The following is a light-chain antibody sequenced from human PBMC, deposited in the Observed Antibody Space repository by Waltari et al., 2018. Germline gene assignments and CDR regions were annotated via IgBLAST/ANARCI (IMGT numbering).Light chain of an antibody. CDR1: QSVRSY. J-gene: IGKJ5*01. Sequence: EIVLTQSPATLSLSPGERATLSFSASQSVRSYLAWYQQKPGQAPSLLTYDAYNTATGLPARFSGCGSGTDFTVTISSLETEDFEVYYCQQRSNWPPSITFGQGTRLEIK. CDR3: QQRSNWPPSIT. V-gene: IGKV3-11*01. CDR2: DAY.